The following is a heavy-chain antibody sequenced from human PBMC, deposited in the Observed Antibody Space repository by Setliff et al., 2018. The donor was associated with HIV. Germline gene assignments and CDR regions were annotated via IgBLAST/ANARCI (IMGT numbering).Heavy chain of an antibody. D-gene: IGHD3-10*01. J-gene: IGHJ6*03. CDR1: GGSITSGSDY. V-gene: IGHV4-61*09. Sequence: SETLSLTCTVSGGSITSGSDYWSWIRQPAGEGLEWIGHIHVSGTTNYNPSLKSRVTISIDTSKHQFSLKLTSVTAADTAMYYCARHFHYYGSGSYYENNYYYMDVWGKGTTVTVSS. CDR3: ARHFHYYGSGSYYENNYYYMDV. CDR2: IHVSGTT.